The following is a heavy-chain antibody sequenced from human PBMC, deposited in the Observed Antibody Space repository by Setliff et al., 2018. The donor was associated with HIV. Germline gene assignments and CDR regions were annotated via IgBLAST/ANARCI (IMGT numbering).Heavy chain of an antibody. CDR3: ATLTNFDH. V-gene: IGHV5-51*01. J-gene: IGHJ4*02. CDR1: GYTFTNYW. Sequence: PGESLKISCRGSGYTFTNYWIGWVRQMPGRGLEWMGIIYPGDSDTRYSPSFEGQVTMSADRSITTAYLQWSRLKASDTAMYYCATLTNFDHWGQGTLVTVSS. D-gene: IGHD7-27*01. CDR2: IYPGDSDT.